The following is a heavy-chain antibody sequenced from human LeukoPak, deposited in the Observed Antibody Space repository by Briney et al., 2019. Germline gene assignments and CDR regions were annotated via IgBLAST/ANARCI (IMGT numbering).Heavy chain of an antibody. J-gene: IGHJ3*02. CDR3: ARAHVDIVARNAFDI. CDR2: TYTSGSI. D-gene: IGHD5-12*01. Sequence: SSETLSLTCTVSGGSISSYYWSWIRQPAGKGLEWIGRTYTSGSINYNPSLKSRVTMSVDTSKNQFSLKLSSVTAADTAVYYCARAHVDIVARNAFDIWGQGTMVTVSS. V-gene: IGHV4-4*07. CDR1: GGSISSYY.